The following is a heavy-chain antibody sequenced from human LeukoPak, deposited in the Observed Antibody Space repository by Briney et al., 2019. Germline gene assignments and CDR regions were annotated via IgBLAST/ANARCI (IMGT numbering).Heavy chain of an antibody. V-gene: IGHV4-59*01. Sequence: SETLSLTCTASGDSISSYYWSWIRQPPGKGLEWIGFSYSSGPTNYNPSLKSRVSISVDTSKNQFSLNVSSVTAADTAVYYCARGGASSIWFDPWGQGTLVTVSS. CDR2: SYSSGPT. CDR3: ARGGASSIWFDP. D-gene: IGHD6-13*01. CDR1: GDSISSYY. J-gene: IGHJ5*02.